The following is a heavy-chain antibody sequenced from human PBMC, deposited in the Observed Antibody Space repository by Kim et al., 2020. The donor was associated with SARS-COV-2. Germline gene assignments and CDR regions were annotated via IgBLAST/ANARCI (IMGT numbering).Heavy chain of an antibody. CDR1: GGSFSGYY. D-gene: IGHD3-10*01. J-gene: IGHJ6*03. CDR3: ARKRKEAMVREFMWNYYYMDV. Sequence: SETLSLTCAVYGGSFSGYYWSWIRQPPGKGLEWIGEINHSGSTNYNPSLKSRVTISVDTSKNQFSLKLSSVTAADTAVYYCARKRKEAMVREFMWNYYYMDVWGKGTTVTVSS. CDR2: INHSGST. V-gene: IGHV4-34*01.